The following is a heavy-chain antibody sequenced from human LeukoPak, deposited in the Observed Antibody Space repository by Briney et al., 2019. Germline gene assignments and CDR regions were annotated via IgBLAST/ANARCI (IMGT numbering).Heavy chain of an antibody. J-gene: IGHJ6*02. CDR3: ARDHLISSGWYSYYYGMDV. CDR2: ISYDGSNK. V-gene: IGHV3-30-3*01. CDR1: GFTFSSYA. D-gene: IGHD6-19*01. Sequence: GGSLRLSCAASGFTFSSYAMHWVRQAPGKGLEWVAVISYDGSNKYYADSVKGRFTISRDNSKNTLYLQMNSLRAEDTAVYYCARDHLISSGWYSYYYGMDVWDQGTTVTVSS.